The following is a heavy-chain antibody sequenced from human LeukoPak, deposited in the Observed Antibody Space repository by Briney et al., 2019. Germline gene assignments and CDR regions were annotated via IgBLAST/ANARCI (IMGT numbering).Heavy chain of an antibody. Sequence: GGSLRLSCAASGLTFSSYWMHWVRHAPGKGLVWVSRINSDGRSTSYADSVKGRFTISRDNAKNTLYLQMNSLRAEDTAVYYCARDIGATNWFDPWGQGTLVTVSS. CDR3: ARDIGATNWFDP. CDR1: GLTFSSYW. CDR2: INSDGRST. V-gene: IGHV3-74*01. J-gene: IGHJ5*02. D-gene: IGHD1-26*01.